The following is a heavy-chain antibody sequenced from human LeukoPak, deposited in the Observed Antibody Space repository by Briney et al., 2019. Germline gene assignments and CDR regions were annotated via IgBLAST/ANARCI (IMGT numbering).Heavy chain of an antibody. CDR3: ARGDNDSSRSPRY. V-gene: IGHV3-11*04. CDR1: GFTVSSNY. Sequence: PGGCLRLSCAASGFTVSSNYMSWVRQAPGKGLEWVSYISSSGSTIYYADSVKGRFTISRDNAKNSLYLQMNSLRAEDTAVYYCARGDNDSSRSPRYWGQGTLVTVSS. J-gene: IGHJ4*02. D-gene: IGHD3-22*01. CDR2: ISSSGSTI.